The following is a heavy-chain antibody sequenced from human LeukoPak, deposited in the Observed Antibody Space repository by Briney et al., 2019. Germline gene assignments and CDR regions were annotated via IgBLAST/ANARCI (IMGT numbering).Heavy chain of an antibody. V-gene: IGHV1-69*05. CDR3: ASSVSSSHGDFDY. J-gene: IGHJ4*02. CDR2: IIPIFGTA. D-gene: IGHD6-13*01. Sequence: SVKVSCKASGGTFSSYAISWVRQAPGQGLEWMGGIIPIFGTANYAQKFQGRVTITTDESTSTAYMELSSLRSEDTAVYYCASSVSSSHGDFDYWGQGTLVTVSS. CDR1: GGTFSSYA.